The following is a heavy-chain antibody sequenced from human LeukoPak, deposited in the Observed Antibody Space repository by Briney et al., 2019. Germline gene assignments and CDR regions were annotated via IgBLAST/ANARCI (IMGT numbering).Heavy chain of an antibody. CDR3: ASSPNDYGDLNFDY. V-gene: IGHV4-34*01. CDR1: GGSFSGYY. Sequence: PSETLSLTCAVYGGSFSGYYWSWIRQPPGKGLEWIGEINHSGSTYYNPSLKSRVTISVDRSKNQFSLKLSSVTAADTAVYYCASSPNDYGDLNFDYWGQGTLVTVSS. D-gene: IGHD4-17*01. CDR2: INHSGST. J-gene: IGHJ4*02.